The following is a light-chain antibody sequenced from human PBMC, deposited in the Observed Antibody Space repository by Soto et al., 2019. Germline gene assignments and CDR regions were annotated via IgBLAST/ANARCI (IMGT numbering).Light chain of an antibody. Sequence: EIALTQSPATLSLSPGERATLSCRASQNLDSYLAWYQQKPGQPPRLLIYDASSRATGIPARFSGSGSGTDFTLTISSLEAEDFAVYYCQQRSAWPITFGGGTKVEIK. CDR2: DAS. J-gene: IGKJ4*01. CDR1: QNLDSY. CDR3: QQRSAWPIT. V-gene: IGKV3-11*01.